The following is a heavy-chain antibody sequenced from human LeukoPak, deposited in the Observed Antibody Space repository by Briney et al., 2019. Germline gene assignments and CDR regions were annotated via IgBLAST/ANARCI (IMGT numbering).Heavy chain of an antibody. CDR2: IRGGGT. D-gene: IGHD2-2*01. V-gene: IGHV3-23*01. CDR1: GFTFSSYA. CDR3: AKDGRSSTPGY. J-gene: IGHJ4*02. Sequence: PGGSLRLSCAASGFTFSSYAMSWVRQAPGKGLQWVSSIRGGGTYYADSVKGRFTISRDNSKNTLFLQMNSLRAEDTAVYYCAKDGRSSTPGYWGQGTLVTVPS.